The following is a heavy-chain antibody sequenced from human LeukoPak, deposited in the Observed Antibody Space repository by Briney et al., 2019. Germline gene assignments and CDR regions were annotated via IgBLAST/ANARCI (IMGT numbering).Heavy chain of an antibody. V-gene: IGHV3-23*01. CDR3: AKDVRSSWYYFF. CDR1: GFTFSSYA. J-gene: IGHJ4*02. D-gene: IGHD6-13*01. Sequence: GSLRLSCAASGFTFSSYAMSWVRQAPGKGLEWVSAISGSGGSTYYADSVKGRFTISRDNSKNTLYLQMNSPRAEDTAVYYCAKDVRSSWYYFFWGQGTLVTVSS. CDR2: ISGSGGST.